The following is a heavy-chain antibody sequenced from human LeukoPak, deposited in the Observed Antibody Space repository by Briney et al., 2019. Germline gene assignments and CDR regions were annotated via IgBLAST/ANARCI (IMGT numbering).Heavy chain of an antibody. D-gene: IGHD3-10*01. Sequence: SETLSLTCTVSGGSISSYHWSWIRQPPGKGLEWIGYIYYSGSTNYNPYPNSRVTISVDTSKDQFSLKLSSVTAADTAVYYCATSLWFGELAYDYWGQGTLVTVSS. J-gene: IGHJ4*02. V-gene: IGHV4-59*08. CDR3: ATSLWFGELAYDY. CDR2: IYYSGST. CDR1: GGSISSYH.